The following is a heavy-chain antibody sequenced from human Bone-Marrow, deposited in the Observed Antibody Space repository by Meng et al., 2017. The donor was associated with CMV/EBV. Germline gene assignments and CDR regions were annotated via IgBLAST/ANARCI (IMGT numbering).Heavy chain of an antibody. CDR3: ASDIVVVPAANDAFDI. CDR1: GFTFSSYS. J-gene: IGHJ3*02. D-gene: IGHD2-2*01. V-gene: IGHV3-21*01. Sequence: GESLKISCAASGFTFSSYSMNWVRQAPGKGLEWVSVIYSGGSIYYADSVKGRFTISRDNAKNSLYLQMNSLRAEDTAVYYCASDIVVVPAANDAFDIWGQGTMVTVSS. CDR2: IYSGGSI.